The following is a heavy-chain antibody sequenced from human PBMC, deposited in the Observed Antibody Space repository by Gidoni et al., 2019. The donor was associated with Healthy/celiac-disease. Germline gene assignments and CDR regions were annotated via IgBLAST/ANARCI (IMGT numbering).Heavy chain of an antibody. D-gene: IGHD6-19*01. CDR1: GGSFSGYY. CDR2: INHSGST. V-gene: IGHV4-34*02. Sequence: QVQLQQWGAGLLKPSETLSLTCAVYGGSFSGYYWSWIRQPPGKGLEWIGEINHSGSTNYNPSLKSRVTISVDTSKNQFSLKLSSVTAADTAVYYCARGNRRRIAVAGKGFGWFDPWGQGTLVTVSS. CDR3: ARGNRRRIAVAGKGFGWFDP. J-gene: IGHJ5*02.